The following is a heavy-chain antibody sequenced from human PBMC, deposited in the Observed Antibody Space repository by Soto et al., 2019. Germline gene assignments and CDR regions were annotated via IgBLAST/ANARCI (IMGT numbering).Heavy chain of an antibody. CDR2: LSYDGSKE. D-gene: IGHD4-17*01. Sequence: GGSLRLSCAASGFTFSSFGMHWVRQAPGKGLEWVALLSYDGSKEYYADSVKGRFSVSRDNSKNTHYLQMNSLRVEDTAVYFCAKRLLRGTTLSVLDYWGRGTLVTVSS. V-gene: IGHV3-30*18. CDR1: GFTFSSFG. CDR3: AKRLLRGTTLSVLDY. J-gene: IGHJ4*02.